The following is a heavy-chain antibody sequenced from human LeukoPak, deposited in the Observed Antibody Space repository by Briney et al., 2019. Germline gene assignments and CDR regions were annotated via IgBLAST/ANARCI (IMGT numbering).Heavy chain of an antibody. V-gene: IGHV3-23*01. CDR3: ASCSGSSYLVY. D-gene: IGHD3-10*02. Sequence: GGSLRLSCAASGFTFSSYAMSWVRQAPGKGLKGFSAISGSGGSTYYADSVKGRFTISRDNSKNTMYLQMNSLRAEDTAVYYCASCSGSSYLVYWGQGTLVTVYS. CDR2: ISGSGGST. J-gene: IGHJ4*02. CDR1: GFTFSSYA.